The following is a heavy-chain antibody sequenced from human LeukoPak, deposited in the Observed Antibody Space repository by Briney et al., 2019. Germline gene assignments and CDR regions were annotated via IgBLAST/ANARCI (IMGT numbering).Heavy chain of an antibody. J-gene: IGHJ4*02. CDR3: ATTTSSAWMPFDY. D-gene: IGHD6-25*01. V-gene: IGHV3-48*01. Sequence: GGSLRPSCVASGFNLYSFTMNWVRQAPGKGLEWVSYISSGGSTIYYRDSVKGRFTISRDNAKNSLYLQMNSLSADDTGVYYCATTTSSAWMPFDYWGQGTLVAVSS. CDR1: GFNLYSFT. CDR2: ISSGGSTI.